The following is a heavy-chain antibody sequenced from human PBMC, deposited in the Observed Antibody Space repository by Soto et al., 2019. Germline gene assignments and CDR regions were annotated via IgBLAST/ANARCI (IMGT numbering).Heavy chain of an antibody. V-gene: IGHV1-18*01. Sequence: QVQLVQSGAEVKKPGASVKVSCKASGYTFTSYGISWVRQAPGQGLEWMGWISAYNGNTNYAQKLQGRVTMTTDTXTXKXXVELRSLRADDTAVYYCARKATYSGSYYVPVLCDYWGQGTLVTVSS. J-gene: IGHJ4*02. CDR2: ISAYNGNT. CDR1: GYTFTSYG. D-gene: IGHD1-26*01. CDR3: ARKATYSGSYYVPVLCDY.